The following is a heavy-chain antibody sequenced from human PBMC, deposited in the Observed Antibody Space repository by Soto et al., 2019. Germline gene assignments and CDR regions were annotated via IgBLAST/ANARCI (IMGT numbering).Heavy chain of an antibody. V-gene: IGHV4-59*01. CDR2: IYYSGST. J-gene: IGHJ6*02. CDR1: GGSISSYY. Sequence: PSETLSLTCTVSGGSISSYYWSWIRQPPGKGLEWIGYIYYSGSTNYNPSLKSRVTISVDTSKNQFSLKLSSVTAADPAVYYCARNNIRFFYWMDGPGPNYYHYGMAVWGQGTTVPVS. D-gene: IGHD3-9*01. CDR3: ARNNIRFFYWMDGPGPNYYHYGMAV.